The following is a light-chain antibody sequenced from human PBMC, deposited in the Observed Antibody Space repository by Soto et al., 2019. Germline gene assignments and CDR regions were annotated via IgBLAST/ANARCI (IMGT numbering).Light chain of an antibody. CDR2: AAS. CDR3: HQSYSTRLT. V-gene: IGKV1-12*01. Sequence: DIQMTPSPSSVSACVVDRGAITFRASQGITNWLAWYQQKPGKAPKLXIYAASGLPSGVPSRFSGSEYGTDFNLTISSLQTEDFATYYCHQSYSTRLTFGGGTKVDIK. J-gene: IGKJ4*01. CDR1: QGITNW.